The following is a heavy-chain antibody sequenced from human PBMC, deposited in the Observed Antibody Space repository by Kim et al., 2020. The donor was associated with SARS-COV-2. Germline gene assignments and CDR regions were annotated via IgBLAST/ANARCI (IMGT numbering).Heavy chain of an antibody. CDR3: ARIIQAYCGGDCYSRSSGDVYYFDY. J-gene: IGHJ4*02. CDR2: IKQDGSEK. D-gene: IGHD2-21*01. Sequence: GGSLRLSCAASGFTFSSYWMSWVRQAPGKGLEWVANIKQDGSEKYYVDSVKGRFTISRDNAKNSLYLQMNSLRAEDTAVYYCARIIQAYCGGDCYSRSSGDVYYFDYWGQGTLVTVSS. V-gene: IGHV3-7*01. CDR1: GFTFSSYW.